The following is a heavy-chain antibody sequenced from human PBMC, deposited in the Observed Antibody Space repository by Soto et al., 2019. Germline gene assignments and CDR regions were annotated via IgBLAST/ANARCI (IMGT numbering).Heavy chain of an antibody. D-gene: IGHD3-16*01. J-gene: IGHJ6*02. Sequence: PSETLSLTCAVSGGSISSGGYSWSWIRQPPGKGLEWIGYIYHSGSTYYNPSLKSRVTISVDRSKNQFSLKLSSVTAADTAVYYCARGGKGGLYGMDVWGQGTTVTV. CDR2: IYHSGST. CDR1: GGSISSGGYS. CDR3: ARGGKGGLYGMDV. V-gene: IGHV4-30-2*01.